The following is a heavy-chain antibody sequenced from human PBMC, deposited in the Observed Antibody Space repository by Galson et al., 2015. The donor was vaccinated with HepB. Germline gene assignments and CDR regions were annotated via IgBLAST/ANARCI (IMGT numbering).Heavy chain of an antibody. CDR2: IIPIHGIR. CDR3: AREIGEEPLYYQFYYMDV. D-gene: IGHD1-26*01. CDR1: GDTFSRFA. J-gene: IGHJ6*03. Sequence: SVKVSCKASGDTFSRFAISWVRQAPGQGLEWMGRIIPIHGIRNYAQKFQGRVTITADRSTGTAYMELSSLRSEDTAVYYCAREIGEEPLYYQFYYMDVWGKGTTVTVSS. V-gene: IGHV1-69*04.